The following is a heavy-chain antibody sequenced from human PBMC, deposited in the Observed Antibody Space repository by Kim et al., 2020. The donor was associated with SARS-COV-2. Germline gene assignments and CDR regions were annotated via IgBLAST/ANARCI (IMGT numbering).Heavy chain of an antibody. CDR3: ARLGGGIAARQGYWYFDL. J-gene: IGHJ2*01. CDR2: INHSGST. Sequence: SETLSLTCAVYGGSFSGYYWSWIRQPPGKGLEWIGEINHSGSTNYNPSLKSRVTISVDTSKNQFSLKLSSVTAADTAVYYCARLGGGIAARQGYWYFDLWGRGTLVTVSS. CDR1: GGSFSGYY. D-gene: IGHD6-6*01. V-gene: IGHV4-34*01.